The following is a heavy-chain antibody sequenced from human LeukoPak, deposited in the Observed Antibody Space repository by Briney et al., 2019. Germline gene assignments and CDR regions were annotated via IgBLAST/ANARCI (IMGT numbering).Heavy chain of an antibody. CDR1: GFTSRNYG. J-gene: IGHJ4*02. CDR3: AKGDGYNADY. Sequence: PGRSLRLSCAASGFTSRNYGMHWVRQAPGKGLEWVAIIWYDASKKYYADSVKGRFTISRDNSKNTLYLQMDSLRAEDTAVYYCAKGDGYNADYWGQGTLVTVSS. CDR2: IWYDASKK. D-gene: IGHD5-24*01. V-gene: IGHV3-33*06.